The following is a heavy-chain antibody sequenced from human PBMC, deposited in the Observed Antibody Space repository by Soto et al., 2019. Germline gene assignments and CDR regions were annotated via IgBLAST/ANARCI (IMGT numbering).Heavy chain of an antibody. CDR3: ARVGANGNYDSSGYFRSFSRYYGMDV. V-gene: IGHV4-39*01. J-gene: IGHJ6*02. CDR2: IYYSGST. CDR1: GGSISSSSYY. Sequence: LSLTCTVSGGSISSSSYYWGWIRQPPGKGLEWIGSIYYSGSTYHNPSLKSRVTISVDTSKNQFSLKLSSVTAADTAVYYRARVGANGNYDSSGYFRSFSRYYGMDVWGHGTTVTVSS. D-gene: IGHD3-22*01.